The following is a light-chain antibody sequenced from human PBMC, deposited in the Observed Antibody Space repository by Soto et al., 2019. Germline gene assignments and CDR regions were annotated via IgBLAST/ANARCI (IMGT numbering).Light chain of an antibody. CDR3: QQYNSYSLT. J-gene: IGKJ4*01. CDR2: DAS. CDR1: QSFSSW. Sequence: DIQMTQSPSTLSASVGDRVIITCRASQSFSSWLAWYQPKPGKAPNLLIYDASTLESGVPSRFSCSGSGTEFTLTISSLQPGDSATYYCQQYNSYSLTFGGGTKVDIK. V-gene: IGKV1-5*01.